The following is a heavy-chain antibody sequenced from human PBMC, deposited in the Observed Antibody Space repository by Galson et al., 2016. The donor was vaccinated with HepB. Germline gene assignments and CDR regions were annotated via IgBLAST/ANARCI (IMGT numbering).Heavy chain of an antibody. CDR1: GFSLDTSGLG. CDR3: AHTFTVFGVISWFGP. CDR2: IYWEGGK. D-gene: IGHD3-3*01. Sequence: PALVKPTQTLTLTCTFSGFSLDTSGLGVTWIRQPPGKALEWLAVIYWEGGKHYSPSLESRLSVTKDTSENQVVLTLTNVDPGDTATYYCAHTFTVFGVISWFGPWDQATLVTVSS. V-gene: IGHV2-5*02. J-gene: IGHJ5*02.